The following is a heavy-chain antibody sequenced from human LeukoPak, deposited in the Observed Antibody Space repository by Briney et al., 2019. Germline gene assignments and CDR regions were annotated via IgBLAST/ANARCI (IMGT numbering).Heavy chain of an antibody. J-gene: IGHJ6*03. D-gene: IGHD1-7*01. CDR1: GGSISSYY. Sequence: RPSETLSLTCTVSGGSISSYYWSWIRQPAGKGLEWIGHIHTSGSTNYNPSLKSRVTISVDKSKNQFSLKLSSVTAADTAVYYCARRTTGYYYMDVWGKGTTVTVSS. V-gene: IGHV4-4*07. CDR3: ARRTTGYYYMDV. CDR2: IHTSGST.